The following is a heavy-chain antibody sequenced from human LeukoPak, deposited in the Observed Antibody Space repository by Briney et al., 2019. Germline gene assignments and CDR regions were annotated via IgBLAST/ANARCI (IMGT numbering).Heavy chain of an antibody. Sequence: SETLPLTCTVSGGSISSYYWNWIRQPPGKGLEWIGCVYSSGTTDYNPSLKSRLTISVDTFKKQFSLKLSSVTAADTAVYYCAREQWGLVDYWGQGILVTVSS. V-gene: IGHV4-59*01. D-gene: IGHD1-26*01. CDR1: GGSISSYY. CDR3: AREQWGLVDY. CDR2: VYSSGTT. J-gene: IGHJ4*02.